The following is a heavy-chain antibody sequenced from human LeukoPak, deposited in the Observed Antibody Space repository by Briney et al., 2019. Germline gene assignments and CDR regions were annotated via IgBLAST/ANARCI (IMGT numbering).Heavy chain of an antibody. Sequence: GGSLRLSCATSGFIFSNYWKHWVRQAPGKGPVWVSHISGDGRTRNYADSVKGRFTISRDNAKKVVYLQMNSLRAEDTAVYYCSRDQAGYCSGASCPWGQGTRVTVSS. J-gene: IGHJ5*02. CDR1: GFIFSNYW. CDR2: ISGDGRTR. CDR3: SRDQAGYCSGASCP. V-gene: IGHV3-74*01. D-gene: IGHD2-2*03.